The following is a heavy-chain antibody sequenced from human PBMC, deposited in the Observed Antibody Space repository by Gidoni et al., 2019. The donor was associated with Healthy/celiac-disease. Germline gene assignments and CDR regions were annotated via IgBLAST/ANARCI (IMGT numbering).Heavy chain of an antibody. CDR2: ISSSGSTI. CDR1: GFTFSSYE. D-gene: IGHD6-19*01. J-gene: IGHJ2*01. V-gene: IGHV3-48*03. Sequence: EVQLVESGGGLVQPGGSLRLSCAASGFTFSSYEMNWVRQAPGKGLEWVSYISSSGSTIYYADSVKGRFTISRDNAKNSLYPQMNSLRAEDTAVYYCAGSRGSSGWYLYWYFDLWGRGTLVTVSS. CDR3: AGSRGSSGWYLYWYFDL.